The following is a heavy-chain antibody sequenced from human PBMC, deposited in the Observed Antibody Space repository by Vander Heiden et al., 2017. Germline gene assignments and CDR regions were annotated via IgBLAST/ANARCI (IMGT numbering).Heavy chain of an antibody. CDR2: IIHSGRT. V-gene: IGHV4-34*12. D-gene: IGHD5-12*01. J-gene: IGHJ3*02. Sequence: QVQLQQCGAGLLNPSETLSLTCAVYGGSFSDDYYWSWIRQPPGKGLEWIGEIIHSGRTNLNPSLKSRVTISLDTSKNHFSLKLTSVTAADTAVYYCARIRSGYQPWDAFDTWGQGTMVIVSS. CDR3: ARIRSGYQPWDAFDT. CDR1: GGSFSDDYY.